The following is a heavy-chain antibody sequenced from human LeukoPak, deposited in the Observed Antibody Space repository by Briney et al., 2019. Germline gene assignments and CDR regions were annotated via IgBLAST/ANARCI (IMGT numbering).Heavy chain of an antibody. CDR1: GFTFSSYE. Sequence: GGSLRLSCAASGFTFSSYEMNWVRQAPGKGLEWVSYISSSGSTIYYADSVKGRFTISRDNAKNSLYLQMNSLSAEDTAVYYCARDSRDENGEYYYGMDVWGKGTTVTVSS. CDR3: ARDSRDENGEYYYGMDV. CDR2: ISSSGSTI. J-gene: IGHJ6*04. V-gene: IGHV3-48*03. D-gene: IGHD1-1*01.